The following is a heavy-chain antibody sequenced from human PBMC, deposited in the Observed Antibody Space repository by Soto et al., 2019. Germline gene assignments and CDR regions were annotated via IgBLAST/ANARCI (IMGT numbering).Heavy chain of an antibody. D-gene: IGHD5-18*01. J-gene: IGHJ4*02. CDR1: GGSVSSGSYY. Sequence: SETLSLTCTVSGGSVSSGSYYWSWIRQPPGKGLEWIGYIYYSGSTNYNPSLKSRVTISVDTSKNQFSLKLSSVTAADTAVYYCARRDTAMVDGFDYWGQGTLVTVSS. CDR3: ARRDTAMVDGFDY. CDR2: IYYSGST. V-gene: IGHV4-61*01.